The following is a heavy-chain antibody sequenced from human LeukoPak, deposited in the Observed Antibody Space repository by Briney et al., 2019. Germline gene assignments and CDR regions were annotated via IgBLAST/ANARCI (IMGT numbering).Heavy chain of an antibody. J-gene: IGHJ4*02. CDR2: ISAYNGNT. V-gene: IGHV1-18*01. CDR3: ASDSDYGILVY. Sequence: ASVKVSCKASGYTFTSYCISGVRHAPGQGREGMWWISAYNGNTNYAQKLQGRVTMTTDTPTSQACMELRSLRSDDTDVYYCASDSDYGILVYWGQGNLVTVSS. CDR1: GYTFTSYC. D-gene: IGHD4-17*01.